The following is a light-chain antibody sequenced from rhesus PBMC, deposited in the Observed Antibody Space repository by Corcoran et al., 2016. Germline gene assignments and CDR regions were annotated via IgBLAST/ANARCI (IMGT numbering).Light chain of an antibody. CDR2: EAS. CDR3: QQYYSTPRT. Sequence: DIQMTQSPSSLSASVGDRVTITCRASQGITNDLAWYQHKQGETPKLLISEASSLQSGIPSRFSGSGSWTDFTLTITSLQPEDFATYYCQQYYSTPRTFGGGTKVEIK. J-gene: IGKJ4*01. CDR1: QGITND. V-gene: IGKV1-25*01.